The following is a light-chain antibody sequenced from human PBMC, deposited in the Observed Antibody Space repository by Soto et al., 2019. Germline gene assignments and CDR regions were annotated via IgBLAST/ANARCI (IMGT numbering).Light chain of an antibody. CDR1: QTISTW. J-gene: IGKJ1*01. V-gene: IGKV1-5*01. Sequence: DIKITQSPSTLSASVGNRVTITCRASQTISTWMAWYQQKPGKAPKLLVYDASTLQSGVASRFSGSGSGTEFTLIISGRQPDDSATYYCQQYTNSNSPWMFGQGTKVDIK. CDR2: DAS. CDR3: QQYTNSNSPWM.